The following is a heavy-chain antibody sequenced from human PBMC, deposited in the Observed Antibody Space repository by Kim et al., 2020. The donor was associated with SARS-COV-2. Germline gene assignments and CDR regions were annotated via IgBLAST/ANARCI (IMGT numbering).Heavy chain of an antibody. D-gene: IGHD1-7*01. CDR3: AKGPSITGTNVDY. J-gene: IGHJ4*02. Sequence: YADSVKGRFTISRDNAKDTLYLQMNSLRAEDTAVYYCAKGPSITGTNVDYSGQGTLVTVSS. V-gene: IGHV3-30*02.